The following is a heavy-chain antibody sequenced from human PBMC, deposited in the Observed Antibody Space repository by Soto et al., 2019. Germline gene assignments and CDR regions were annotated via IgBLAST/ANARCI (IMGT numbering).Heavy chain of an antibody. J-gene: IGHJ4*02. CDR1: GGSISSGGYY. Sequence: QVQLQESGPGLVKPSQTLSLTCTVSGGSISSGGYYWSWIRQHPGKGLEWIGYIYYSGSTYYNPSHNSLVTLSVATSKIQFSLKRSSVNSADTAVYYCARDHGLGYYIGGSCYSRCLDYRGQETLVTVSS. V-gene: IGHV4-31*01. D-gene: IGHD2-15*01. CDR3: ARDHGLGYYIGGSCYSRCLDY. CDR2: IYYSGST.